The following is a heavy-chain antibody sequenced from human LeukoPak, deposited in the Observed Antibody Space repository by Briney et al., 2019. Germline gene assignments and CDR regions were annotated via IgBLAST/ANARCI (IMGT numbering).Heavy chain of an antibody. CDR3: ARDPSHFYYTDV. CDR2: INPNSGGT. Sequence: ASVKVSCKASGYTFTGYYMNWVRQAPGQGLEWMGWINPNSGGTNYAQKFQGRVTMTRDTSISTSYMELTRLTSDDTAVYFCARDPSHFYYTDVWGKGTTVTVSS. J-gene: IGHJ6*03. V-gene: IGHV1-2*02. CDR1: GYTFTGYY. D-gene: IGHD6-6*01.